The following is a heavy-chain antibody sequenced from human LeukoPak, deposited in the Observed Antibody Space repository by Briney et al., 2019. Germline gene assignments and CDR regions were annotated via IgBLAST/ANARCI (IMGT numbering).Heavy chain of an antibody. Sequence: GGSLRLSCAASGFTFSTYGMSWVRQAPGKGLEWVSTITGSGDRTYNADSLKGRFTISRDNFKNTLYLQMNSPTSEDTAVYYCTKDRMGAIIFFDYWGQGTLVTVSS. CDR2: ITGSGDRT. CDR1: GFTFSTYG. V-gene: IGHV3-23*01. J-gene: IGHJ4*02. D-gene: IGHD1-26*01. CDR3: TKDRMGAIIFFDY.